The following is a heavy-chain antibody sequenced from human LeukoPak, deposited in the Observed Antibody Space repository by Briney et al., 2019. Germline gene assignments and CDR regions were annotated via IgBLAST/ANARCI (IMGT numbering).Heavy chain of an antibody. CDR3: ARGKSYYYDSSGYYWDY. CDR2: IHYSGST. J-gene: IGHJ4*02. V-gene: IGHV4-39*07. CDR1: GGSISSSSYY. Sequence: SETLSLTCTVSGGSISSSSYYWGWIRQPPGKGLEWIGSIHYSGSTNYNPSLKSRVTISVDTSKNQFSLKLSSVTAADTAVYYCARGKSYYYDSSGYYWDYWGQGTLVTVSS. D-gene: IGHD3-22*01.